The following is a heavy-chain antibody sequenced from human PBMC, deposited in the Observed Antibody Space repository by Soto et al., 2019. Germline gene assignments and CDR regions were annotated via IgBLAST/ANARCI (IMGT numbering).Heavy chain of an antibody. CDR1: GGSISSYY. J-gene: IGHJ5*02. Sequence: QVQLQESGPGLVKPSETLSLTCTVSGGSISSYYWSWIRQPPGKGLEWIGYIYYSGSTNYNPPLKSRVTISVDTSKNQFSLKLSSVTAADTAVYYCAREVSSARWFDPWGQGTLVTVSS. CDR3: AREVSSARWFDP. D-gene: IGHD6-25*01. CDR2: IYYSGST. V-gene: IGHV4-59*01.